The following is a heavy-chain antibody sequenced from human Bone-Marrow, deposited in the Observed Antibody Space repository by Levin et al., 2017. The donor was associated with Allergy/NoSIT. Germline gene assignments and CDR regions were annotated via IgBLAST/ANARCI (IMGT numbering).Heavy chain of an antibody. J-gene: IGHJ4*02. Sequence: SETLSLTCAVSGGSISSSKWWSWVRQPPGKGLEWIGDIYESVSTNYNPSLGSRVTISVDKSKNQFSLKLTSVTAADTAVYYCASCAPTYSNYVFDYWGQGTLVAVSS. CDR2: IYESVST. CDR3: ASCAPTYSNYVFDY. V-gene: IGHV4-4*02. D-gene: IGHD4-11*01. CDR1: GGSISSSKW.